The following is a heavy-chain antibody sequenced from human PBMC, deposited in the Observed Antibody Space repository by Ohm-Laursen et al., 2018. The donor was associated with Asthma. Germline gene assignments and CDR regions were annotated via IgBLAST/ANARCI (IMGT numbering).Heavy chain of an antibody. D-gene: IGHD4-17*01. Sequence: SLRLSCTASGFTFSTYWMHWVRQAPGKGLVWVSRVYGDGSNTIYADSVKGRFTISRDNAKNTLYLQMNSLRAKDTAVYYRTRGGHYGSYFDYWGQGTLVTVSS. V-gene: IGHV3-74*01. J-gene: IGHJ4*02. CDR2: VYGDGSNT. CDR1: GFTFSTYW. CDR3: TRGGHYGSYFDY.